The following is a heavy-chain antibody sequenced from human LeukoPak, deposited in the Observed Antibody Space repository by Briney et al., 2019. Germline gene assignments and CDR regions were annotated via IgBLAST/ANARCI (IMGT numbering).Heavy chain of an antibody. CDR3: TTDMDR. CDR1: GFTFSNAW. CDR2: IKSKSDGETI. Sequence: GGSLRLSCTASGFTFSNAWMSGLRQAPGKGLEWVGRIKSKSDGETIDYAAPVQGRFSISRDDSKNTLYLQMNSLKTEDTAVYYCTTDMDRWGQGTLVIVSS. J-gene: IGHJ5*02. V-gene: IGHV3-15*01.